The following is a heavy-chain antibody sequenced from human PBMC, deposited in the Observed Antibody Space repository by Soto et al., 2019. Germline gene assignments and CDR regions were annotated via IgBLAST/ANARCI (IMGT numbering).Heavy chain of an antibody. V-gene: IGHV1-24*01. CDR2: FDPEDGET. CDR1: GYTLTELS. D-gene: IGHD6-13*01. J-gene: IGHJ6*02. CDR3: ATDSIAAAGARELNYYYYYGMDV. Sequence: ASVKVSCKVSGYTLTELSMHWVRQAPGKGLEWMGGFDPEDGETIYAQKFQGRVTMTEDTSTDTAYMELSSLRSEDTAVYYCATDSIAAAGARELNYYYYYGMDVWGQGTTVTVSS.